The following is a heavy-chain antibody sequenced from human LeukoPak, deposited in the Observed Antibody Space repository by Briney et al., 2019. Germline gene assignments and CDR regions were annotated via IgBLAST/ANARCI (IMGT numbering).Heavy chain of an antibody. CDR2: ISAYNGNT. Sequence: GASVKVSCKASGYTFTSYGISWVRQAPGQGLEWMGWISAYNGNTNYAQKLQGRVTMTTDTSTSTAYMELRSLRSDDTAVYYCARDGFGIAAAGDSVAGAHYYYYGMDVWGQGTTVTVSS. D-gene: IGHD6-13*01. J-gene: IGHJ6*02. CDR1: GYTFTSYG. CDR3: ARDGFGIAAAGDSVAGAHYYYYGMDV. V-gene: IGHV1-18*01.